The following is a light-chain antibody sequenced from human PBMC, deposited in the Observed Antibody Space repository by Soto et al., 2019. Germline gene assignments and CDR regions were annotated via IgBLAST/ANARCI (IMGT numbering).Light chain of an antibody. J-gene: IGKJ4*01. V-gene: IGKV1-12*01. CDR1: QSITSW. Sequence: DIQMTQSPSSVPASVGDRVTITCRASQSITSWLAWYQQKPGKAPKLLIYAASSLQSGVPSRFSGSGYGTDFTLTISSLQPEDFATYYCQQANTFPLTFGGGTKVEIK. CDR2: AAS. CDR3: QQANTFPLT.